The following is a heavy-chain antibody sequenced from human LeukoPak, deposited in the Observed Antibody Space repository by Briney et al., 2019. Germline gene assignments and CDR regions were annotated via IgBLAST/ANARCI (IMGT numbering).Heavy chain of an antibody. CDR1: GGSISSGGYS. CDR3: AGNYGMDV. V-gene: IGHV4-30-2*01. Sequence: SETLSLTCAVSGGSISSGGYSWSWIRQPPGKGLEWIGYIYQSGSTYYNPSLKSRVTISVDRSKNQFSLKLSSVTAADTAVYYCAGNYGMDVWGQGTTVTVSS. J-gene: IGHJ6*02. CDR2: IYQSGST.